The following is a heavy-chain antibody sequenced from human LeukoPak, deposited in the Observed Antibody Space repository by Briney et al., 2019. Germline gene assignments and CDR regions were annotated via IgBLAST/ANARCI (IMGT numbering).Heavy chain of an antibody. V-gene: IGHV3-30*04. J-gene: IGHJ4*02. CDR3: ARANSSSWHYFDY. CDR1: GFTFSDYT. Sequence: TGGSLRLSCAASGFTFSDYTVHWVRQAPGKGLEWVAVISYDGGQKYHADSVKGRFTISRDNSKNTVSLQMSSLRAEDTAVFYCARANSSSWHYFDYWGQGTLVTVSS. CDR2: ISYDGGQK. D-gene: IGHD6-13*01.